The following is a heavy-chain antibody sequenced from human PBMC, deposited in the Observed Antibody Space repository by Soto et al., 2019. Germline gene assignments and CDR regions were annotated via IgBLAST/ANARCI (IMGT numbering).Heavy chain of an antibody. V-gene: IGHV3-30*03. CDR3: ARISRYCSGGDCHA. CDR1: GVSFNSYD. J-gene: IGHJ5*02. CDR2: ISYDGSNT. D-gene: IGHD2-15*01. Sequence: GGSLRLSCAASGVSFNSYDMHWVRQAPGKGPEWVAIISYDGSNTYYSDSVRGRFTISRDNSKGTLYLQMHSLRSEDTAIYYCARISRYCSGGDCHAWGQGPQVTVS.